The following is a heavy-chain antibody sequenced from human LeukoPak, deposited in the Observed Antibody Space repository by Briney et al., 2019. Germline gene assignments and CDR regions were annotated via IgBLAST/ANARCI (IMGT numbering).Heavy chain of an antibody. J-gene: IGHJ6*03. Sequence: PETLSLTCTVSGDSVSSGSYYWGWIRQPPGEGLEWIGTIYYSGDTYYNPSLESRVTISVDTSKNQFSLKLSSVTAADTAVYYCARVLWFGESKKGYSYYMDVWGKGTTVTVSS. CDR2: IYYSGDT. D-gene: IGHD3-10*01. CDR1: GDSVSSGSYY. CDR3: ARVLWFGESKKGYSYYMDV. V-gene: IGHV4-39*01.